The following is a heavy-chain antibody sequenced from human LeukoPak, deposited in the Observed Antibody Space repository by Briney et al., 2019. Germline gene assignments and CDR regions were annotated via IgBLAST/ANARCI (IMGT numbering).Heavy chain of an antibody. V-gene: IGHV3-53*01. Sequence: GGPLRLSCAASGFTFSSSWMTWVRQAPGKGLEWVSVMQSGGSTYSADSVKGRFTISQDNSKNTLYLQMNSMRVEDTAVYYYARDGGAGWYFDLWGRDTLVTVTS. D-gene: IGHD3-16*01. CDR3: ARDGGAGWYFDL. J-gene: IGHJ2*01. CDR2: MQSGGST. CDR1: GFTFSSSW.